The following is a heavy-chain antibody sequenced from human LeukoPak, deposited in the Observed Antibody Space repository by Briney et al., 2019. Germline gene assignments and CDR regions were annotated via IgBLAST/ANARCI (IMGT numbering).Heavy chain of an antibody. Sequence: GASVKVSCKASGYTFTGYYMHWVGQTPGQGLEWMGWINAKSGGTNYAQKFQGRVTMTRDTSISTAYMELSRLRSDDTAVYYCARGGGVFGNYYMDVWGKGTTVTVSS. D-gene: IGHD2-8*02. J-gene: IGHJ6*03. CDR1: GYTFTGYY. CDR3: ARGGGVFGNYYMDV. V-gene: IGHV1-2*02. CDR2: INAKSGGT.